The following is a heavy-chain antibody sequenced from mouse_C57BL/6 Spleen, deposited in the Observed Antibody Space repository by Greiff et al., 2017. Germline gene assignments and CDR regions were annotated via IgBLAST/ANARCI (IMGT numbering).Heavy chain of an antibody. D-gene: IGHD2-10*01. V-gene: IGHV5-16*01. CDR2: INYDGSST. CDR1: GFTFSDYY. J-gene: IGHJ4*01. CDR3: AREAYSVDY. Sequence: EVKLMESEGGLVQPGSSMKLSCTASGFTFSDYYMAWVRQVPEKGLEWVANINYDGSSTYYLDSLKSRFIISRDNAKNILYLQMSSLKSEDTATYYCAREAYSVDYWGQGTSVTVSS.